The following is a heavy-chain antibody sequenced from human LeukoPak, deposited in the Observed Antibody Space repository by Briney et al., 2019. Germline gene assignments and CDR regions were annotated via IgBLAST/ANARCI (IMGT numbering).Heavy chain of an antibody. D-gene: IGHD6-13*01. Sequence: GGSLRLSCAASGFPLRNYGMSWVRQAPGKGLEWVSGISGSGGSTYYADSVKGRFAISRDSSKNTLYLQMNSLRAEDTAVYYCAKGAGSSWFYFDYWGQGTLVTVSS. J-gene: IGHJ4*02. CDR1: GFPLRNYG. V-gene: IGHV3-23*01. CDR2: ISGSGGST. CDR3: AKGAGSSWFYFDY.